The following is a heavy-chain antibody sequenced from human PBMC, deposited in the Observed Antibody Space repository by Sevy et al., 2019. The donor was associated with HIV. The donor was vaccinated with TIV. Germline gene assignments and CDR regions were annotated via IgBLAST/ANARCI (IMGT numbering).Heavy chain of an antibody. Sequence: GGSLRLSCAASGFTFSSYSMNWVRQAPGKGLEWVSSISSSSSYIYYAASVKGRFTISRDNAKNSLYLQMNGLRAEDTAVYYCASLGYCSGGSCYLDYWGQGTLVTVSS. V-gene: IGHV3-21*01. CDR1: GFTFSSYS. D-gene: IGHD2-15*01. CDR2: ISSSSSYI. CDR3: ASLGYCSGGSCYLDY. J-gene: IGHJ4*02.